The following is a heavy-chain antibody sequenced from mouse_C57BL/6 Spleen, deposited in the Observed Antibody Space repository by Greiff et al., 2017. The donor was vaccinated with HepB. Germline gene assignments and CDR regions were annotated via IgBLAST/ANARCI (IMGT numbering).Heavy chain of an antibody. Sequence: VQLKQSGAELAKPGASVKLSCKASGYTFTSYWMHWVKQRPGQGLEWIGYINPSSGYTKYNQKFKDKATLTADKSSSTAYMQLSSLTYEDSAVYYCAVTTVVEWYFDVWGTGTTVTVSS. CDR2: INPSSGYT. J-gene: IGHJ1*03. CDR1: GYTFTSYW. D-gene: IGHD1-1*01. V-gene: IGHV1-7*01. CDR3: AVTTVVEWYFDV.